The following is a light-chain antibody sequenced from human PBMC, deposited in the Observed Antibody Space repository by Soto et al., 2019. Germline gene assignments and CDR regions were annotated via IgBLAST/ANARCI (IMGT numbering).Light chain of an antibody. CDR3: QQYNNWPHT. Sequence: EIVITQSPATLSVSPGERATLSCRASQSVSSKLAWFQQKPGQAPSLLIYGVSTRAIGVPVRFSGSGSGTEFTLTINSXQSEDFAVYYCQQYNNWPHTFGQGTKVDIK. V-gene: IGKV3-15*01. CDR1: QSVSSK. J-gene: IGKJ2*01. CDR2: GVS.